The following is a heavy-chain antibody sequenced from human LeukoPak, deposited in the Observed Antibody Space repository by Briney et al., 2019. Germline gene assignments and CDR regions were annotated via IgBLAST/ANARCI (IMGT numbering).Heavy chain of an antibody. D-gene: IGHD6-19*01. CDR1: GGSMRSFY. V-gene: IGHV4-59*01. Sequence: PSETLSLTCTVSGGSMRSFYWSWIRQPPGKGLEWIGNIYYSGNTNYNPSLNSRVTISLDRSKDQFSLKLSSVTAADTALYYCARALGSGWYHPFDYWGQGALVTVSS. CDR3: ARALGSGWYHPFDY. CDR2: IYYSGNT. J-gene: IGHJ4*02.